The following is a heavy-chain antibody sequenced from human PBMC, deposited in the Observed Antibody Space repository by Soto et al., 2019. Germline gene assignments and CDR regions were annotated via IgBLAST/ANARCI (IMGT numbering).Heavy chain of an antibody. Sequence: GASVKVSCKASGGTFSSYAISWVRQAPGQGLEWMGGIIPIFGTANYAQKFQGRVTITADESTSTAYMELSSLRSEDTAVYYCASTLIYCSSTSCYLNWFDPWGQGTLVTVSS. D-gene: IGHD2-2*01. CDR1: GGTFSSYA. CDR2: IIPIFGTA. CDR3: ASTLIYCSSTSCYLNWFDP. J-gene: IGHJ5*02. V-gene: IGHV1-69*13.